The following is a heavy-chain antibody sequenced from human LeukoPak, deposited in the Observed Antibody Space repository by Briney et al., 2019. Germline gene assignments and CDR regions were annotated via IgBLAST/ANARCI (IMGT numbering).Heavy chain of an antibody. CDR3: AKGRGKDGQNLFDY. Sequence: GGSLRLSCAASGFTFSIYGMHWVRQAPGKGLEWVTFIRSDGTKTHYADSVKGRFTISRDNSKNTLFLQIDNLRVDDTAVYYCAKGRGKDGQNLFDYWGQGTLITVSS. D-gene: IGHD5-24*01. J-gene: IGHJ4*02. V-gene: IGHV3-30*02. CDR1: GFTFSIYG. CDR2: IRSDGTKT.